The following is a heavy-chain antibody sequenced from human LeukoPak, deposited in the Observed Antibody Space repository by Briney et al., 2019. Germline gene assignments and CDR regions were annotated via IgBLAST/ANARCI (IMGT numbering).Heavy chain of an antibody. J-gene: IGHJ6*03. CDR2: ISGSGGST. Sequence: PGGSLRLSYAASGFTFSSYSISWVRQAPGKGLEWVSDISGSGGSTYYADSVKGRFTISRDNSKNTLYLQMNSLRAEATGVYFYAKGGPNCSGGSCYYYYYMDVWGKGTTVTVSS. D-gene: IGHD2-15*01. CDR3: AKGGPNCSGGSCYYYYYMDV. CDR1: GFTFSSYS. V-gene: IGHV3-23*01.